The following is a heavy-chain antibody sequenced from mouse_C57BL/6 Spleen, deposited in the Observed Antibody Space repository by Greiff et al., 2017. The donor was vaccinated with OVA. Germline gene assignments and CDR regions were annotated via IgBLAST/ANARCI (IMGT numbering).Heavy chain of an antibody. V-gene: IGHV7-3*01. CDR2: IRNKANGYTS. CDR3: ARYYDGSGDY. CDR1: GFTFTDYY. J-gene: IGHJ2*01. D-gene: IGHD1-1*01. Sequence: EVNVVESGGGLVQPGGSLSLSCAASGFTFTDYYMSWVRQPPGKALEWLGFIRNKANGYTSEYSASVKGRFTISRDNSQSILYLQMNALRAEDGATYYCARYYDGSGDYWGQGTTLTVSA.